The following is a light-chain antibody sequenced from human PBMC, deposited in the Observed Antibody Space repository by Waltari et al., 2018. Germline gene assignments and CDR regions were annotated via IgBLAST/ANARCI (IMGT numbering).Light chain of an antibody. CDR3: QQVNSFPRT. V-gene: IGKV4-1*01. CDR1: QSVLSSSNNKNY. J-gene: IGKJ1*01. Sequence: DIVMTQSPDSLAVSLGERATINCKSSQSVLSSSNNKNYLSWYQHKPPQPPKLLIYWASARESGVPDRFSGSGSGTDFTLTISSLQAEDFATYYCQQVNSFPRTFGQGTKVEVK. CDR2: WAS.